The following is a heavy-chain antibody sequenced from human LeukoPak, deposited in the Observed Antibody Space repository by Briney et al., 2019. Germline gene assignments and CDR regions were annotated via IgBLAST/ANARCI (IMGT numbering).Heavy chain of an antibody. CDR1: GGSFSGYY. J-gene: IGHJ5*02. D-gene: IGHD3-10*01. Sequence: PSETLSLTCAVYGGSFSGYYWSRIRQPPGKGLEWIGEINHSGSTNYNPSLKSRVTISVDTSKNQFSLKLSSVTAADTAVYYCARVSWVGFYYGSGKWFDPWGQGTLVTVSS. V-gene: IGHV4-34*01. CDR2: INHSGST. CDR3: ARVSWVGFYYGSGKWFDP.